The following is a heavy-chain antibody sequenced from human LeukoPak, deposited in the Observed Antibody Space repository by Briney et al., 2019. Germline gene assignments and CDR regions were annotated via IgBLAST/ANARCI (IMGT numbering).Heavy chain of an antibody. D-gene: IGHD2-2*01. V-gene: IGHV4-61*08. CDR3: ARVGSTSRLFDP. CDR1: GGSISSGDYY. Sequence: SQTLSLTCTVSGGSISSGDYYWSWIRQPPGKGLEWIGCIYYRGSTYYNPSLKSRVSVSVDTSKNQFALKLTSVTAADTAVYYCARVGSTSRLFDPWGQGILVTVSS. CDR2: IYYRGST. J-gene: IGHJ5*02.